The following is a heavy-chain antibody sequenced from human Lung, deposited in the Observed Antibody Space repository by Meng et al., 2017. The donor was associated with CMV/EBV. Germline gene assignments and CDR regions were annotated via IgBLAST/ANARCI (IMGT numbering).Heavy chain of an antibody. CDR3: ARVRYYEFWSGYFHGIDV. Sequence: ASXXVSXKASGYTFTSYGISWVRQAPGQGLEWMGWISAYNGNTNYAQKLQGRVTMTTDTSTSTAYMELRSLSSDDTAVYYCARVRYYEFWSGYFHGIDVWXQG. J-gene: IGHJ6*01. V-gene: IGHV1-18*04. D-gene: IGHD3-3*01. CDR2: ISAYNGNT. CDR1: GYTFTSYG.